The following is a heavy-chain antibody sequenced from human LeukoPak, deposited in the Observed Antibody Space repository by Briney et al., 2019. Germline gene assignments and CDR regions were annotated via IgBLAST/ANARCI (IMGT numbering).Heavy chain of an antibody. CDR3: ARYGYTAMRNWFDP. CDR2: IIPILGIA. J-gene: IGHJ5*02. V-gene: IGHV1-69*02. CDR1: GGTFSSYT. D-gene: IGHD5-18*01. Sequence: SVKVSCKAPGGTFSSYTISWVRQAPGQGLEWRGRIIPILGIANYAQKFQGRVTITADKSTSTAYMELSSLRSEDTAVYYCARYGYTAMRNWFDPWGQGTLVNVSS.